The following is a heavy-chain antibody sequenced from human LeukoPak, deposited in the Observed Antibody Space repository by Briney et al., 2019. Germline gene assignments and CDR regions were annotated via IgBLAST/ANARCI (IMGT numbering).Heavy chain of an antibody. Sequence: QPGRSLRLSRAASGFTFSSYGMHWVRQAPGKGLEWVAVIWYDGSNKYYADSVKGRFTISRDNSKNTLYLQMNSLRAEDTAVYYCAKERCSSTSCYNLGGDAFDIWGQGTMVTVSS. V-gene: IGHV3-33*06. CDR2: IWYDGSNK. CDR3: AKERCSSTSCYNLGGDAFDI. D-gene: IGHD2-2*02. J-gene: IGHJ3*02. CDR1: GFTFSSYG.